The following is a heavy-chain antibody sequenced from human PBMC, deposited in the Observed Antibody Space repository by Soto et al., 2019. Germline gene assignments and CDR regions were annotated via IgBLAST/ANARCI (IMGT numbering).Heavy chain of an antibody. CDR2: GSHSGTT. CDR3: ARYGGTPICYFDL. J-gene: IGHJ2*01. Sequence: QVQLQQWGAGLLKPSETLSLTCAVYGGSFSGYYWTWVRQSPGKGLEWIGEGSHSGTTNYNPSLNSRVTIQLDTSKNQFSLDLTAVSAADTAVYYCARYGGTPICYFDLWGRGTLVTVSS. V-gene: IGHV4-34*01. CDR1: GGSFSGYY. D-gene: IGHD2-15*01.